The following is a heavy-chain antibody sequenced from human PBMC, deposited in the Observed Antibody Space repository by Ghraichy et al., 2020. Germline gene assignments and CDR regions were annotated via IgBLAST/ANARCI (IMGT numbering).Heavy chain of an antibody. CDR2: ISSSGSTI. D-gene: IGHD3-3*01. CDR1: GFTFSSYE. J-gene: IGHJ6*02. Sequence: GGSLRLSCAASGFTFSSYEMNWVRQAPGKGLEWVSYISSSGSTIYYADSVKGRFTISRDNAKNSLYLQMNSLRAEDTAVYYCARLQVPQTANHYDFWSGYYQHYYYGMDVWGQGTTVTVSS. CDR3: ARLQVPQTANHYDFWSGYYQHYYYGMDV. V-gene: IGHV3-48*03.